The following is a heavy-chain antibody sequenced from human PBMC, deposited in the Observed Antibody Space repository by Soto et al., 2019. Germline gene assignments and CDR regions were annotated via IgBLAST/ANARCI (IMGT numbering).Heavy chain of an antibody. Sequence: SLRLSCAASGFTFSSYGMHWVRQAPGKGLEWVAVIWYDGSNKYYADSVKGRFTISRDNSKNTLYLQMNSLRAEDTAVYYCARDSRRYSSGPLDYWGQGTLVTVSS. J-gene: IGHJ4*02. CDR1: GFTFSSYG. V-gene: IGHV3-33*01. D-gene: IGHD6-19*01. CDR3: ARDSRRYSSGPLDY. CDR2: IWYDGSNK.